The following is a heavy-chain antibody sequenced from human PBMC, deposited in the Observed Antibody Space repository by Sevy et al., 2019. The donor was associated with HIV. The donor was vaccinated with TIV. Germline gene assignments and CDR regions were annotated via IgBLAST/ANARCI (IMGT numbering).Heavy chain of an antibody. CDR3: AKGGSTSGYYLNYFAY. J-gene: IGHJ4*02. CDR1: GFTFSNYG. Sequence: GGSLRLSCVASGFTFSNYGMHWVRQAPGKGLEWVAVISYDGSNKYYADSVKGRFTISRDNSKNTLYLQMNSLRTEDTAVYYCAKGGSTSGYYLNYFAYWGQGTLVTVSS. D-gene: IGHD3-22*01. V-gene: IGHV3-30*18. CDR2: ISYDGSNK.